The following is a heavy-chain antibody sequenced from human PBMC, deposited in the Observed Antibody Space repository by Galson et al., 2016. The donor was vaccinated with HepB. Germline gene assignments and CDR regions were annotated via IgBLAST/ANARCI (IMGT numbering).Heavy chain of an antibody. J-gene: IGHJ2*01. D-gene: IGHD6-13*01. CDR3: AGTSAANWYFDL. CDR2: ISSSDSSI. V-gene: IGHV3-21*01. Sequence: SLRLSCAASGLPFSRYYMNWVRQAPGKGLEWVSSISSSDSSIYYADSVRGRFTISRDNAKNSLYLQMNSLRAEDTAVYYCAGTSAANWYFDLWGRGTLVTVSS. CDR1: GLPFSRYY.